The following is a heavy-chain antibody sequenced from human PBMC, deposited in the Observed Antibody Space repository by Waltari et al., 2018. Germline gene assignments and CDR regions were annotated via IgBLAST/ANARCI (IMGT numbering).Heavy chain of an antibody. Sequence: FHVVQSGYEVSNPGASVMVSCRGSDYTFRNHLIAWVRQSSGEGLEWVGLITGKDGKTEEDKNLEGKVTLYTDTATNTVNMEWKNLTDADSAEYYCARAVNAMTYDDVSDPSRRAFDDWGQGTRVTVSS. CDR1: DYTFRNHL. V-gene: IGHV1-18*01. J-gene: IGHJ3*01. CDR2: ITGKDGKT. CDR3: ARAVNAMTYDDVSDPSRRAFDD. D-gene: IGHD3-10*02.